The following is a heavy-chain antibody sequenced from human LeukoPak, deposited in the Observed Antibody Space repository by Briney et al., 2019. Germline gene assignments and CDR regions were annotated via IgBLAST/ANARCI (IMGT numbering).Heavy chain of an antibody. CDR2: IYYSGGT. CDR3: ARDPGYSYGYDHYYYGMDV. J-gene: IGHJ6*02. Sequence: PSETLSLTCTVSGGSISSYYWSWIRQSPGKGLEWIGYIYYSGGTNYNPSLKSRVTISVDTSKKQFSLKLNSVTAADTAVYYCARDPGYSYGYDHYYYGMDVWGQGTTVTVSS. CDR1: GGSISSYY. V-gene: IGHV4-59*01. D-gene: IGHD5-18*01.